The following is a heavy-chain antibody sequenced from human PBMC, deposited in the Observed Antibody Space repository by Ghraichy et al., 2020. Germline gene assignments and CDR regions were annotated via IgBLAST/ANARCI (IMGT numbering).Heavy chain of an antibody. D-gene: IGHD3-10*01. CDR1: GFTFSSYS. V-gene: IGHV3-21*01. J-gene: IGHJ4*02. CDR3: AGIWFGEAITGDY. Sequence: GGSLRLSCAASGFTFSSYSMNWVRQAPGKGLEWVSSISSFSTYIYYADSVKGRFTISRDNAKNSLYLQMNSLRAEDTAVYYCAGIWFGEAITGDYWGQGTLVTVYS. CDR2: ISSFSTYI.